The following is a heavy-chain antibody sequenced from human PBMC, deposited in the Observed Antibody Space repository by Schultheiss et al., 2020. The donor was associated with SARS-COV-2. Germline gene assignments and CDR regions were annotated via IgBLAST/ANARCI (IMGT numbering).Heavy chain of an antibody. CDR2: ISYDGSNK. Sequence: GESLKISCAASGFTFSSYGMHCVRQAPGKGLEWVAVISYDGSNKYYADSVKGRFTISRDNSKNTLYLQMNSLRAEDTAVYYCARSRMPQRGYYYMDVWGKGTTVTVSS. CDR3: ARSRMPQRGYYYMDV. V-gene: IGHV3-30*19. D-gene: IGHD2-2*01. CDR1: GFTFSSYG. J-gene: IGHJ6*03.